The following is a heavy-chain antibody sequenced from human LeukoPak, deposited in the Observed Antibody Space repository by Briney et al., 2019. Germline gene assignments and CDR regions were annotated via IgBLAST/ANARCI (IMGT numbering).Heavy chain of an antibody. D-gene: IGHD5-12*01. CDR1: GFTFTSYD. J-gene: IGHJ3*02. Sequence: ASVKVSCKTSGFTFTSYDISWVRQAPGQGLEWMGWISGYNGNTNYAQKLQGRVAMTTDTSTTTVYMELRSLRSEDTAVYHCARGSGLATIRGAFDIWGLGTMVTVSS. V-gene: IGHV1-18*01. CDR3: ARGSGLATIRGAFDI. CDR2: ISGYNGNT.